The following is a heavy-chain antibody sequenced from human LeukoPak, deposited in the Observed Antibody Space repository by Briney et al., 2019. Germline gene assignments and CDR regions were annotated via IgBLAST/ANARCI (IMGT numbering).Heavy chain of an antibody. CDR1: GFPFSSYG. V-gene: IGHV3-30*19. Sequence: GGSLRLSCAASGFPFSSYGMHWVRQAPGKGLEWVAVISYDGSNKYYADSVKGRFTISRDNSKNTLYLQMHSLKVEDTAVYYCARGSEDYDTSGYYYDLGDYWGQGTLVTVSS. CDR3: ARGSEDYDTSGYYYDLGDY. CDR2: ISYDGSNK. J-gene: IGHJ4*02. D-gene: IGHD3-22*01.